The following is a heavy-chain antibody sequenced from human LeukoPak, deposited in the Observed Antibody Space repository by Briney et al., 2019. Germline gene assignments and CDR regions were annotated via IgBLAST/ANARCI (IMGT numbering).Heavy chain of an antibody. J-gene: IGHJ4*02. CDR2: INPNGGGT. V-gene: IGHV1-2*02. D-gene: IGHD3-3*01. CDR1: GYTFTGYY. Sequence: ASVKVSCKASGYTFTGYYMHWVRQAPGQGLEWMGWINPNGGGTNYAQKFQGRVTMTRDTSISTAYMELSRLRSDDTAVYYCARRGLTIFGVVSEFDYWGQGTLVTVSS. CDR3: ARRGLTIFGVVSEFDY.